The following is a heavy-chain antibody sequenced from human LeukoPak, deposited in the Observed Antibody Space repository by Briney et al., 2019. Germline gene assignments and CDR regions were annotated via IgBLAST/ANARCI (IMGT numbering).Heavy chain of an antibody. J-gene: IGHJ4*02. V-gene: IGHV3-48*01. CDR2: ISSSSSTI. Sequence: GGSLRLSCAASGFTFSSYSMNWVRQAPGKGLEWVSYISSSSSTIYYADSVKGRFTISRDNAKNSLYLQMNSLRAEDTAVYYCARDSGPYPNLDWGQGILVTVSS. D-gene: IGHD1-26*01. CDR1: GFTFSSYS. CDR3: ARDSGPYPNLD.